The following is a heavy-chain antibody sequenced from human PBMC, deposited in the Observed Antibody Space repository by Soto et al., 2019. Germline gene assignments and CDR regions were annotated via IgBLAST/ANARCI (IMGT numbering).Heavy chain of an antibody. CDR2: ISSSSSYI. CDR3: ARVGCSGGSCFLNYYYYYYMDV. J-gene: IGHJ6*03. D-gene: IGHD2-15*01. V-gene: IGHV3-21*04. Sequence: GGSLRLSCAASGVTFCSYSMNGVRKAPGKGPEWVSSISSSSSYIYYADSVKGRFTISRDNAKNSLYLQMNSLRAEDTAVYYCARVGCSGGSCFLNYYYYYYMDVWGKGTTVTVSS. CDR1: GVTFCSYS.